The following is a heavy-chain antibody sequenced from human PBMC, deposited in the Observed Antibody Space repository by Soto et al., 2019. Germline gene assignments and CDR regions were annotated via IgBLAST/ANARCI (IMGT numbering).Heavy chain of an antibody. CDR3: ARDSGYAYFDY. Sequence: SETLSLTCAVSGGSISSGGYSWSWIRQPPGKGLEWIGYIYHSGSTYYNPSLKSRVTISVDRSKNQFSLKLSSVTAAATAVYYCARDSGYAYFDYWGQGTLVTVSS. V-gene: IGHV4-30-2*01. CDR1: GGSISSGGYS. D-gene: IGHD1-1*01. CDR2: IYHSGST. J-gene: IGHJ4*02.